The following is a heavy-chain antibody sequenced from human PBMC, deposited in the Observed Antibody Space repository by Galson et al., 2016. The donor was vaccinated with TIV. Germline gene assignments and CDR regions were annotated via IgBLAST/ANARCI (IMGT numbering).Heavy chain of an antibody. CDR3: ARPPYCGGDCYKYDN. V-gene: IGHV1-3*01. D-gene: IGHD2-21*01. CDR2: INGGNGNT. CDR1: GYSFSIYA. Sequence: QSGAEVKKPGASVKVSCKASGYSFSIYAMHWVRQAPGQRLEWMGWINGGNGNTKYSKQFQGRLTITRDTSASTAYMELNSLRPEDTAVYYCARPPYCGGDCYKYDNWGQGTLVTVSS. J-gene: IGHJ4*02.